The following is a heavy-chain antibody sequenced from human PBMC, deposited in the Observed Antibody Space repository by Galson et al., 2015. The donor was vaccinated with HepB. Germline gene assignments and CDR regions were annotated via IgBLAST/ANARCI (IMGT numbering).Heavy chain of an antibody. CDR3: ASLRGYSSSWDLDY. J-gene: IGHJ4*02. Sequence: ETLSLTCTVSGGSISSSNYYWAWIRQPPGKGLEWIGSLYYNGRTYYHPSLKSRVTVSGDTSKNQFSLKLISVTAADTAVYYCASLRGYSSSWDLDYWGQGTLVTVSS. D-gene: IGHD6-13*01. CDR2: LYYNGRT. CDR1: GGSISSSNYY. V-gene: IGHV4-39*01.